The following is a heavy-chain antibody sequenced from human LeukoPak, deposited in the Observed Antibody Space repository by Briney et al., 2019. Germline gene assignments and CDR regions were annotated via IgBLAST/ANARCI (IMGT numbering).Heavy chain of an antibody. D-gene: IGHD6-13*01. CDR1: GFTFSSYN. CDR3: ARGLIAAAATGYYYSYGMDV. Sequence: PGGSLRLSCAASGFTFSSYNMNWVRQAPRKGLEWVSYISSSSNTIYYADSVKGRFTISRDNAKNSLYLQMNSLRAEDTAVYYCARGLIAAAATGYYYSYGMDVWGQGTTVTVSS. V-gene: IGHV3-48*01. CDR2: ISSSSNTI. J-gene: IGHJ6*02.